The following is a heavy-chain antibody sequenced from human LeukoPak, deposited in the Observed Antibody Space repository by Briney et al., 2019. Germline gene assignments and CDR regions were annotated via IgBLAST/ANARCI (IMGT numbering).Heavy chain of an antibody. CDR3: AIDPVVVPAAMPRDYYYMDV. Sequence: NPSQTLSLTCTVSGGSISSGSYYWSWIRQPAGKGLEWIGRIYTSGSTNYNPSLKRRVTISVDTSKNQFSLKLSSVTAADTAVYYCAIDPVVVPAAMPRDYYYMDVWGKGTTVTVSS. CDR1: GGSISSGSYY. V-gene: IGHV4-61*02. D-gene: IGHD2-2*01. J-gene: IGHJ6*03. CDR2: IYTSGST.